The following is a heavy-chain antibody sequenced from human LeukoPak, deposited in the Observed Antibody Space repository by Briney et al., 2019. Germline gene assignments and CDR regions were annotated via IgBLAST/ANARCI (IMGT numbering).Heavy chain of an antibody. CDR3: ARAVRGSGLAYYYYYMDV. V-gene: IGHV3-21*01. J-gene: IGHJ6*03. D-gene: IGHD6-25*01. CDR2: ISSSSSYI. Sequence: GGSLRLSCAASGFTFSSYSMNWVRQAPGKGLEWVSSISSSSSYIYYADSVKGRFTISRDNAKNSLYLQMNSLRAEDTAVYYCARAVRGSGLAYYYYYMDVWGKGTTVTVSS. CDR1: GFTFSSYS.